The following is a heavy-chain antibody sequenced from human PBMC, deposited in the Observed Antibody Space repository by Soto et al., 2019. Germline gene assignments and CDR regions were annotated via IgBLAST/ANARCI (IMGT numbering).Heavy chain of an antibody. J-gene: IGHJ6*02. CDR3: AKDMYCSSTSCLNYYYYYGMDV. D-gene: IGHD2-2*01. CDR2: INAGNGNT. CDR1: GYTFTSYA. Sequence: ASVKVSCKASGYTFTSYAMHWVRQAPGQRLEWMGWINAGNGNTKYSQKFQGRVTITRDTSASTAYMELSSLRSEDTAVYYCAKDMYCSSTSCLNYYYYYGMDVWGQGTTVTVSS. V-gene: IGHV1-3*01.